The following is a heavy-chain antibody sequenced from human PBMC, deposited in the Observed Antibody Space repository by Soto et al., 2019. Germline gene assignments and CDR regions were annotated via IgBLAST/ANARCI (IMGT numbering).Heavy chain of an antibody. J-gene: IGHJ6*02. CDR3: ARDRLRFLGGNMDV. CDR1: GFTFGIYA. V-gene: IGHV3-30-3*01. CDR2: ISFDGNNK. Sequence: QVQLVESGGGVVQPGRSLRLSCAASGFTFGIYAMHWVRQAPGKGLEWVAVISFDGNNKDYADSQKGQFTISRDNSKNTLYLQIDSLRPEDTAVYYCARDRLRFLGGNMDVWGQGTTVTVSS. D-gene: IGHD2-21*02.